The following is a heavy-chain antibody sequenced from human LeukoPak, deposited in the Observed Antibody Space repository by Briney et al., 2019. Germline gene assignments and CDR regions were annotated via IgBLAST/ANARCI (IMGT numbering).Heavy chain of an antibody. CDR2: TFYSGST. CDR3: ARLWFGAYYFDY. D-gene: IGHD3-10*01. CDR1: GGSISSSSYY. Sequence: PSETLSLTCTVSGGSISSSSYYWGWIRQPPGKGLAWIGNTFYSGSTYYNPSLKSRVTISVDTSRSQFSLKLNSVTAADTAVYYCARLWFGAYYFDYWGQGTLVTVSS. V-gene: IGHV4-39*01. J-gene: IGHJ4*02.